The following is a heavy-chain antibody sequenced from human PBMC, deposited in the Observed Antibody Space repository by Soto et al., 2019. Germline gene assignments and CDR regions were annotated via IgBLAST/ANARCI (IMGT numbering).Heavy chain of an antibody. CDR3: ARGSYDYIWGSYRVRGAFDI. CDR1: GYTFTGYY. V-gene: IGHV1-2*04. CDR2: INPNSGGT. J-gene: IGHJ3*02. Sequence: GPSVKVCCKSSGYTFTGYYMHWVRQAPGQGLEWMGWINPNSGGTNYAQKFQGWVTMTRDTSISTAYMELSRLRSDDTAVYYCARGSYDYIWGSYRVRGAFDIWGQGTMVTVSS. D-gene: IGHD3-16*02.